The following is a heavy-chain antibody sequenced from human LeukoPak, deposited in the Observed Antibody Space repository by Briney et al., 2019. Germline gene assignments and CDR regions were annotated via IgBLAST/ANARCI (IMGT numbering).Heavy chain of an antibody. CDR2: ISGSGGST. Sequence: GGSLRLSCAASGFTFNTYGMNCVRQAPGKGLEWVSAISGSGGSTYYADSVKGRFTISRDNSNYTLYLQMNSLRAEDTATYFCAKGRILWFGEQSDFDYWGQGTLVTVSS. J-gene: IGHJ4*02. CDR1: GFTFNTYG. D-gene: IGHD3-10*01. CDR3: AKGRILWFGEQSDFDY. V-gene: IGHV3-23*01.